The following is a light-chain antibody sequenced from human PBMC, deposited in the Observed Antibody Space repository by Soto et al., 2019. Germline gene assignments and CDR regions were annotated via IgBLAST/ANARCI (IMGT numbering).Light chain of an antibody. V-gene: IGLV1-44*01. CDR2: NNN. Sequence: QSALTQPPSASGTPGQRLTISCSGSSSNIGINTVSWYQQLPGTAPKLLIYNNNQRPSGVPDRFSGSKSGTSASLAISGLQSEDEADYPCAAWVDSLNGLYVFGTGTKVTVL. CDR3: AAWVDSLNGLYV. CDR1: SSNIGINT. J-gene: IGLJ1*01.